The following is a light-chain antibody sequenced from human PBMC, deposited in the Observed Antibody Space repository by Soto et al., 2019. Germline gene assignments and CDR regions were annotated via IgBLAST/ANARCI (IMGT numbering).Light chain of an antibody. CDR2: EVS. CDR1: DSDVGGYDF. CDR3: SSFTSSTTLV. J-gene: IGLJ1*01. V-gene: IGLV2-14*01. Sequence: QSALTQPASVSGSPGQSITISCTGTDSDVGGYDFVSWYQHHPGKAPRLMIFEVSNRPSGVSHRFAGSKSGSTASLTISGLQAEDEADYYCSSFTSSTTLVFGSGTKVTVL.